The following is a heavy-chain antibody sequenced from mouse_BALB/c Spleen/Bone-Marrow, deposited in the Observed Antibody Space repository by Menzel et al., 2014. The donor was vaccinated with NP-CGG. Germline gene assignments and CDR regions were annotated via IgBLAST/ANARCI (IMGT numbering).Heavy chain of an antibody. CDR2: ISSGGSYT. V-gene: IGHV5-6-4*01. D-gene: IGHD2-1*01. CDR1: GFTFSSYT. Sequence: EVHLVESGGGLVQPGGPRKLSCAASGFTFSSYTKSWVRQTPEKRLEWVATISSGGSYTYYPDSVKGRFTISRDNAKNTLYLQMSSLKSEDTAMYYCTRDGKGNYDYAMDYWGQGTSVTVSS. CDR3: TRDGKGNYDYAMDY. J-gene: IGHJ4*01.